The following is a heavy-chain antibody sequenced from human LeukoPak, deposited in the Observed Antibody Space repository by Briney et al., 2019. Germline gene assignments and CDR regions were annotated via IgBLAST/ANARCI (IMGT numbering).Heavy chain of an antibody. V-gene: IGHV3-23*01. D-gene: IGHD6-13*01. Sequence: PGGSLRLSCAASGFTFSSYAMSWVRQAPGKGLEGVSAISGSGGSTYYADSVKGRFNIHRDNSKNTQYLQMTRLRAEDTAVYYCAKDPSWSGYFDYWGQGTLVTVSS. CDR2: ISGSGGST. CDR3: AKDPSWSGYFDY. CDR1: GFTFSSYA. J-gene: IGHJ4*02.